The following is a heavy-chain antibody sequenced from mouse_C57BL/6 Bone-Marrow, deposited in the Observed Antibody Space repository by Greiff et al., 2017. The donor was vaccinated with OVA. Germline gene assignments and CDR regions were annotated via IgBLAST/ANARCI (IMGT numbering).Heavy chain of an antibody. D-gene: IGHD2-1*01. V-gene: IGHV1-81*01. J-gene: IGHJ2*01. CDR2: IYPRSGNT. Sequence: VHLVESGAELARPGASVKLSCKASGYTFTSYGISWVKQRTGQGLEWIGEIYPRSGNTYYNEKLKGKATLTADKSSSTAYMELRSLTSEDSAVYFCARGSTGPYYFDYWGQGTTLTVSS. CDR1: GYTFTSYG. CDR3: ARGSTGPYYFDY.